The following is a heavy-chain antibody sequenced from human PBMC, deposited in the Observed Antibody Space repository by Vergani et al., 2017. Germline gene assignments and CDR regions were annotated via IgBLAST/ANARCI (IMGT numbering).Heavy chain of an antibody. CDR2: IRSKANSYAT. Sequence: EVQLVESGGGLVQPGGSLKLSCAASGFTFSGSAMHWVRQASGKGLEWVGRIRSKANSYATAYAASVKGRFTISRDDSKNPAYLQMNSLKTEDTAVYYCTRCRGFGRFSLDYWGQGTLVTVSS. J-gene: IGHJ4*02. V-gene: IGHV3-73*01. CDR1: GFTFSGSA. D-gene: IGHD3-10*01. CDR3: TRCRGFGRFSLDY.